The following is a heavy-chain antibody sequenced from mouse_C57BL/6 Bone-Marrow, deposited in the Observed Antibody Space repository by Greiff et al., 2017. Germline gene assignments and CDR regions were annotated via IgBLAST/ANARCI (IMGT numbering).Heavy chain of an antibody. CDR2: IYPSDSET. V-gene: IGHV1-61*01. CDR3: ARGYYCGSSYYRFAY. J-gene: IGHJ3*01. CDR1: GYTFTSYW. D-gene: IGHD1-1*01. Sequence: VQLQQPGAELVRPGSSVKLSCKASGYTFTSYWMDWVKQRPGQGLEWIGNIYPSDSETHYNQKFKDKATLTVDKSSSTAYMQLSSLTSEDSAVYYCARGYYCGSSYYRFAYWGQGTLVTVSA.